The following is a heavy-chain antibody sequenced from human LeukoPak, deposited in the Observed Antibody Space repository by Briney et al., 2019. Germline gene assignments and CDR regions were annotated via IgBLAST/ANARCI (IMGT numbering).Heavy chain of an antibody. Sequence: GGSLRLSCAASGFTVSNYAMNWVRQAPGKGLEWVSAISGGGESTYNADSVKGRFFISRDNSKNTLYLQMNSLRAEDTAVYYCAKGEGGSCSTSSCSTYFDYWGQGTLVTVSS. J-gene: IGHJ4*02. V-gene: IGHV3-23*01. CDR3: AKGEGGSCSTSSCSTYFDY. D-gene: IGHD2-15*01. CDR1: GFTVSNYA. CDR2: ISGGGEST.